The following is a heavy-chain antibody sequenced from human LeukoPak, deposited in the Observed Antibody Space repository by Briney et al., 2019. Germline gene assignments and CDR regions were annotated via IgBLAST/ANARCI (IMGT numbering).Heavy chain of an antibody. CDR3: ARLLRPPSYYYYYYMDV. V-gene: IGHV4-39*07. J-gene: IGHJ6*03. CDR2: IHYSGST. CDR1: GGSISSSSYY. Sequence: SETLSLTCTVSGGSISSSSYYWAWIRQPPGKGLEWIGSIHYSGSTYYNPSLQSRVTISIDTSKNQFSLKLRFVTAADTAVYYCARLLRPPSYYYYYYMDVWGKGTTVTISS.